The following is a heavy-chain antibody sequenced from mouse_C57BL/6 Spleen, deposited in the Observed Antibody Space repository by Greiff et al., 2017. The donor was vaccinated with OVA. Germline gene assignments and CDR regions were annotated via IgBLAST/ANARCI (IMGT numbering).Heavy chain of an antibody. V-gene: IGHV1-80*01. CDR1: GYAFSSYW. CDR3: ARSNLYGSSAWFAY. Sequence: QVQLQQSGAELVKPGASVKISCKASGYAFSSYWMNWVKQRPGRGLGWIGQFYPGDGDTNYNGKFKGKATLTADKSSSTAYMQLSSLTSEDSAVYYCARSNLYGSSAWFAYWGQGTLVTVSA. J-gene: IGHJ3*01. D-gene: IGHD1-1*01. CDR2: FYPGDGDT.